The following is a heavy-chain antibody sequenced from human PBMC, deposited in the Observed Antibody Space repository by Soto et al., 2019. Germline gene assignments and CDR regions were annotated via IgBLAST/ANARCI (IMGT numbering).Heavy chain of an antibody. V-gene: IGHV3-53*01. J-gene: IGHJ4*02. D-gene: IGHD6-19*01. Sequence: GGSLRLSCAASAFTVRSNYMSWVRQAPGKGLEWVSTISSDGGTYYTDSVKGRFAISRDNSKNTLYLQMNSLTAEDTAVYYCARDVMSVAGSADYWGQGTLVTVSS. CDR3: ARDVMSVAGSADY. CDR1: AFTVRSNY. CDR2: ISSDGGT.